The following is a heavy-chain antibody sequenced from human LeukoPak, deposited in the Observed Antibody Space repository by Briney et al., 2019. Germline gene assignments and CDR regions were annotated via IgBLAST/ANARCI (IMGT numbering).Heavy chain of an antibody. CDR2: IYYSGST. CDR3: ARQRYFDWFLFDY. V-gene: IGHV4-59*08. D-gene: IGHD3-9*01. J-gene: IGHJ4*02. Sequence: SETLSLTCTVSGGSISSYYWSWIRQPPGKGLEWIGYIYYSGSTNYNPSLKSRVTISVDTSKNQFSLKLSSVTAADTAVYYCARQRYFDWFLFDYWGQGTLVTVSS. CDR1: GGSISSYY.